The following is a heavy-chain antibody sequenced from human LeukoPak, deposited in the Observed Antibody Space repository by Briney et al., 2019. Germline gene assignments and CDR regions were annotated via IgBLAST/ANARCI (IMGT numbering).Heavy chain of an antibody. Sequence: GGSLRLSCAASGFTFSSYAMSWVRQAPGKGLDWVSSISGSGGDTYYSDSVKGRFTISRDNSKNTLFLQMNSLRGEDSAMYYCARVQGGGFRTADSWGQGTLVTVSS. D-gene: IGHD1-14*01. V-gene: IGHV3-23*01. CDR3: ARVQGGGFRTADS. CDR2: ISGSGGDT. J-gene: IGHJ5*02. CDR1: GFTFSSYA.